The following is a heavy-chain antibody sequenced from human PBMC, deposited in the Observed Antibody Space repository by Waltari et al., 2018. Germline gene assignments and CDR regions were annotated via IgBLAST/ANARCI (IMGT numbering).Heavy chain of an antibody. Sequence: QVQLQESGPGLVKPSETLSLTCAVSGYSISSGYYWGWIRQPPGKGLEWIGSIYHSGSTYYNPSLKSRVTISVDTSKNQLSLKLSSVTAADTAVYYCAGRGYCSSTSCYKGDAFDIWGQGTMVTVSS. CDR1: GYSISSGYY. J-gene: IGHJ3*02. CDR3: AGRGYCSSTSCYKGDAFDI. V-gene: IGHV4-38-2*01. CDR2: IYHSGST. D-gene: IGHD2-2*02.